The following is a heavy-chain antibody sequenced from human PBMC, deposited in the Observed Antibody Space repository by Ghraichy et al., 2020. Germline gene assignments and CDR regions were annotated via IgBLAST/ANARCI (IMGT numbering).Heavy chain of an antibody. CDR2: INHSGSA. V-gene: IGHV4-34*01. Sequence: SETLSLTCAVYGGSFSGYYWSWIRQPPGKGLEWIGEINHSGSANYNPSLKSRVTISVDTSKNQFSLKLSSVTAADTAMYYCARGIAVSGIPLYGMDVWGQGSPVTVSS. D-gene: IGHD6-19*01. J-gene: IGHJ6*02. CDR1: GGSFSGYY. CDR3: ARGIAVSGIPLYGMDV.